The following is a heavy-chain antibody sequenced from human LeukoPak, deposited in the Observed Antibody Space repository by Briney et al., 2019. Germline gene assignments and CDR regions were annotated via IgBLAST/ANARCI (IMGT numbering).Heavy chain of an antibody. CDR1: GFTFSHSD. CDR2: IGGSGSST. CDR3: VQSRLTPHP. V-gene: IGHV3-23*01. J-gene: IGHJ5*02. Sequence: GGSLRLSCAASGFTFSHSDMSWVRQAPGKGLEWVSAIGGSGSSTFYADSVKGRFTVSRDNSKNTLYLQMSSLRAEDTAVYYCVQSRLTPHPWGQGTLVTVSS. D-gene: IGHD1-14*01.